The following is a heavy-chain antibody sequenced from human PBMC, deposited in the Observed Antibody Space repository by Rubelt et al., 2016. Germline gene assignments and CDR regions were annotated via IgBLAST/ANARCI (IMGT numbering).Heavy chain of an antibody. Sequence: EVQLVQSGAEVKKPGESLKISCKGSGYSFTSYWIGWVRQMPGKGLERMGIIYPGDSDSRYSPSCQGRVTISADKSISTAYLQWSSLKASDTAMYYCARVTTVTNDNWFDPWGQGTLVTVSS. CDR3: ARVTTVTNDNWFDP. CDR2: IYPGDSDS. CDR1: GYSFTSYW. V-gene: IGHV5-51*01. D-gene: IGHD4-17*01. J-gene: IGHJ5*02.